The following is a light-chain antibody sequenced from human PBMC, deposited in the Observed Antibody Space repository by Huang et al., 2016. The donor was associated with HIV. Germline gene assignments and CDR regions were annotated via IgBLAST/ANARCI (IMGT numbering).Light chain of an antibody. CDR1: QTISKS. Sequence: DIQMTQSPPSLSASVGDRVTFTCRANQTISKSLNWYQQKPGRAPKPLIYTASTLESGVPSRFSGSGSGSRFTLNITNLQPEYFATYYCQQSFSVPRTFG. CDR2: TAS. V-gene: IGKV1-39*01. CDR3: QQSFSVPRT. J-gene: IGKJ1*01.